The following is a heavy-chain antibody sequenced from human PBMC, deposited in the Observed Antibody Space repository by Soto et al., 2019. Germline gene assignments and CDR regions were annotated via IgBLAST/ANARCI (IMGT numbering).Heavy chain of an antibody. D-gene: IGHD2-15*01. CDR1: GYSISSGYY. Sequence: PSETLSLTCAVSGYSISSGYYWGWIRQPPGKGLGWIGSIYHSGSTYYNPSLKSRVTISVDTSKNQFSLKLSSVTAADTAVYYCARFSIGADYWGQGTLVTVSS. V-gene: IGHV4-38-2*01. CDR2: IYHSGST. CDR3: ARFSIGADY. J-gene: IGHJ4*02.